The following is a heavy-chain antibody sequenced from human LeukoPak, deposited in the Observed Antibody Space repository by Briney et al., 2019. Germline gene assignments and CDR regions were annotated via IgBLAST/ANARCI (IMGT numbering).Heavy chain of an antibody. D-gene: IGHD3-10*01. CDR1: GFTFSNAW. CDR2: IWYDGSNK. V-gene: IGHV3-33*08. Sequence: GGSLRLSCAASGFTFSNAWMSWVRQAPGKGLEWVAVIWYDGSNKYYADSVKGRFTISRDNSKNTLYLQMNSLRAEDTAVYYCARDREVRGVMDYWGQGTLVTVSS. CDR3: ARDREVRGVMDY. J-gene: IGHJ4*02.